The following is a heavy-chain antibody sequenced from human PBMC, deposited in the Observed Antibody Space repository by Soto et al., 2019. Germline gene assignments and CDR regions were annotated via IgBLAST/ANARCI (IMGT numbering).Heavy chain of an antibody. J-gene: IGHJ4*02. V-gene: IGHV1-69*01. CDR1: GYTFSSYT. CDR2: IIPVFNSA. Sequence: QVRLVQSGAEVKKPGSSVKVSCKASGYTFSSYTINWVRQAPGQGLELMEGIIPVFNSATYAQKFQGRVTITADESTSTAYLELRSLRSEDTAVYYCARIGDGNQRPFDYWGQGTLVTVSS. CDR3: ARIGDGNQRPFDY. D-gene: IGHD6-25*01.